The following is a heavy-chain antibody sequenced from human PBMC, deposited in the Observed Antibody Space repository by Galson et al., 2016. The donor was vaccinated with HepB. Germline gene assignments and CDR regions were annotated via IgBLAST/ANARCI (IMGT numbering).Heavy chain of an antibody. Sequence: SLRLSCATSGFTFGSYEMHWVRQPPGKGLEWVAIISFDGSGEKYADSVKARFTISRDNFQNTLFLQMSSLRVEDTAVYYCARDPPGSDYGLDVWGKGTTVTGSS. J-gene: IGHJ6*04. CDR1: GFTFGSYE. CDR2: ISFDGSGE. V-gene: IGHV3-33*01. CDR3: ARDPPGSDYGLDV.